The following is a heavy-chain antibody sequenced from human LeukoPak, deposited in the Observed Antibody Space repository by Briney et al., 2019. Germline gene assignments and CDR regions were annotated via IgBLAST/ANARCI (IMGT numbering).Heavy chain of an antibody. V-gene: IGHV4-59*08. CDR3: ARAGILAYAFFM. CDR2: NQNSGST. Sequence: PETLSLTCSVYGDSICNYYWIWLRQPPGKGLEWIGFNQNSGSTNYNPSLKGRVTISIDTSKNQFSLRLNSVTAADTAMYYCARAGILAYAFFMCGQGTMVTVSS. J-gene: IGHJ3*02. CDR1: GDSICNYY.